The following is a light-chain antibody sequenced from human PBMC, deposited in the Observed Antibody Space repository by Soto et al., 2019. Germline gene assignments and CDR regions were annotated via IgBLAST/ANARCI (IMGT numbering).Light chain of an antibody. CDR3: QQYGSSAPIT. Sequence: EVVLTQYKDTLSLSPGERATLSCRASQSVSSYLAWYQQKPGQAPRLLIHGASIRATGIPDRFSGSGSETDFTLTISRLEPEDFALYYCQQYGSSAPITFGQGTLLEI. CDR1: QSVSSY. V-gene: IGKV3-20*01. CDR2: GAS. J-gene: IGKJ5*01.